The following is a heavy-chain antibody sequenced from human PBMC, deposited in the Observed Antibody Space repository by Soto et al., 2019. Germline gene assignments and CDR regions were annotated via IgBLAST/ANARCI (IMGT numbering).Heavy chain of an antibody. D-gene: IGHD2-21*01. CDR2: IYYRGST. Sequence: QVQLQESGPGLVKPSQTLSLTCTVSGGSISSGGYYWNWIRQHPGKGLEWIGYIYYRGSTSYNPSLTSRVTISVDTSKNHFSVKLSSVTAAETAVYYCARGVIHWGQGTLVTVSS. J-gene: IGHJ4*02. CDR3: ARGVIH. V-gene: IGHV4-31*03. CDR1: GGSISSGGYY.